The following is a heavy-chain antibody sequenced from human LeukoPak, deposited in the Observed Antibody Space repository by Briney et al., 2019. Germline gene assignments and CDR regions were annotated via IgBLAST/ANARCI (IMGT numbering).Heavy chain of an antibody. V-gene: IGHV3-33*01. D-gene: IGHD4-17*01. CDR1: GFTFSSFA. CDR2: TCYNGSNK. CDR3: SRGGYGDDNSWFDP. J-gene: IGHJ5*02. Sequence: PAGSLRLSCAASGFTFSSFAMHWVPPAPGKGLEWVAGTCYNGSNKYYAESVKVRFTTSRSNSKNTIYLKMNSLRVADTALYYCSRGGYGDDNSWFDPWGQGTLVIVSS.